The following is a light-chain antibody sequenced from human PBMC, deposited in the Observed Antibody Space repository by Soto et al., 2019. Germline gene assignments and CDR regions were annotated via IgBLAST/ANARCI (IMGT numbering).Light chain of an antibody. CDR2: WAS. CDR3: QQYYSTLGT. J-gene: IGKJ2*02. CDR1: RGVLSSSNIKNY. V-gene: IGKV4-1*01. Sequence: DIVMTQSPDSLAVSLGERPPTTCKSTRGVLSSSNIKNYLAWYQQKPEQPPKLLIYWASTRESGVPDRFSGSGSGTDFTLTISSLQAEDVAVYYCQQYYSTLGTFGQGTKLEIK.